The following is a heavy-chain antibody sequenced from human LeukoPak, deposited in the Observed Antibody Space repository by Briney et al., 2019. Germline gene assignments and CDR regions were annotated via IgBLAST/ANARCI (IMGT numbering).Heavy chain of an antibody. V-gene: IGHV1-69*05. CDR1: VGSFSSYA. D-gene: IGHD3-22*01. CDR3: AREAPSGSYYDSSGYSGYYYYMDV. J-gene: IGHJ6*03. Sequence: ASVKVSCKASVGSFSSYAISWVRQAPGQGLEWMGGIIPIFGTANYAQKFQGRVTITTDESTSTAYMELSSLRSEDTAVHYCAREAPSGSYYDSSGYSGYYYYMDVWGKGTTVTVSS. CDR2: IIPIFGTA.